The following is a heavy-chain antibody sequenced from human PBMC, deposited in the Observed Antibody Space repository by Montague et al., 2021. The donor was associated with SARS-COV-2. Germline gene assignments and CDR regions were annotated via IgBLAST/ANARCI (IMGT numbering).Heavy chain of an antibody. V-gene: IGHV4-61*01. Sequence: SETLSLTCTVSGASVRSGNCYWIWLRQPPGKGLVWYGYISYSGSYNYTPSLQSRVTISVDTSKNQLYLKVISAAAADTAAYYSAKIGYEGVGYYYIYLDWGPGTMVTASS. D-gene: IGHD3-22*01. CDR3: AKIGYEGVGYYYIYLD. CDR1: GASVRSGNCY. CDR2: ISYSGSY. J-gene: IGHJ3*01.